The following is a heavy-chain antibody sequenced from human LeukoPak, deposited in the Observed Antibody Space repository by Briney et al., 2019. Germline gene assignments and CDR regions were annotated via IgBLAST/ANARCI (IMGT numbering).Heavy chain of an antibody. J-gene: IGHJ4*02. CDR1: GFTFSSFW. CDR3: ASGGPDQWEVMSGSFDS. D-gene: IGHD1-26*01. CDR2: IRYDGSNK. Sequence: GGSLRLSCAASGFTFSSFWMSWVRQAPGKGLEWVAFIRYDGSNKYYADSVKGRFTISRDNSKNTLYLQMNSLRAEDTAVYYCASGGPDQWEVMSGSFDSWGQGTLVTVSS. V-gene: IGHV3-30*02.